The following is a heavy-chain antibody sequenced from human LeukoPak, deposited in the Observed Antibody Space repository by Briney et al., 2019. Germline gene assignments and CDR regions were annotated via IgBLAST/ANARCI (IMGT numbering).Heavy chain of an antibody. D-gene: IGHD3-16*02. V-gene: IGHV1-69-2*01. CDR2: VDPEDGET. CDR3: ATYDYVWGSYRYPFDY. CDR1: GYTFTDYY. J-gene: IGHJ4*02. Sequence: ATVKISCKVSGYTFTDYYMHWVQQAPGKGLEWMGLVDPEDGETIYAQKFQGRVTMTEDTSTDTAYMELSSLRSEDTAVYYCATYDYVWGSYRYPFDYWGQGTLVTVSS.